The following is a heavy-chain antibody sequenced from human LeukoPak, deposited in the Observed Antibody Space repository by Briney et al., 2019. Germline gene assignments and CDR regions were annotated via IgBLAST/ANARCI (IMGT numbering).Heavy chain of an antibody. J-gene: IGHJ4*02. CDR3: AKVAATYYYDSSAIDY. CDR2: ISGSGGST. CDR1: GFTFSSYA. V-gene: IGHV3-23*01. Sequence: GGSLRLSCAASGFTFSSYAMSWVRQAPGKGLEWVSAISGSGGSTYYADSVKGRFTISRDNSKNTLYLHMNSLRAEDTAVYYCAKVAATYYYDSSAIDYWGQGTLVTVSS. D-gene: IGHD3-22*01.